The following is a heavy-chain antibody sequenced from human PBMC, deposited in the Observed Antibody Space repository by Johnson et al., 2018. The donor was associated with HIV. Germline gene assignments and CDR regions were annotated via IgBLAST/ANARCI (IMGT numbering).Heavy chain of an antibody. Sequence: QVQLVESEGGLVQPGGSLRLSCAASGFTFNSYPMHWVRQAPGKGLEWVAVISYDGSSTYYADSVKGRFTISRDNSKNTLYLQMNSLRAEDTAVYYCARDLVVAATFDIWGQGTMVTVSS. CDR1: GFTFNSYP. D-gene: IGHD2-15*01. CDR3: ARDLVVAATFDI. J-gene: IGHJ3*02. CDR2: ISYDGSST. V-gene: IGHV3-30*14.